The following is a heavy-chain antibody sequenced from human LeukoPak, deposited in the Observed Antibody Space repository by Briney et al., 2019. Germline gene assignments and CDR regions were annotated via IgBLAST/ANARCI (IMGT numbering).Heavy chain of an antibody. CDR2: ISSYNGNR. J-gene: IGHJ5*02. CDR1: GYTFTIYG. D-gene: IGHD3-3*01. V-gene: IGHV1-18*01. Sequence: GASVKVSCKASGYTFTIYGFSWVRQAPGQGLEWMGWISSYNGNRNYAQKLQVRVTMTTDTATNKAYMELRSLRSDDTAVYYCARASRFLEWLRSEKDGFDPWGQGTLVTVSS. CDR3: ARASRFLEWLRSEKDGFDP.